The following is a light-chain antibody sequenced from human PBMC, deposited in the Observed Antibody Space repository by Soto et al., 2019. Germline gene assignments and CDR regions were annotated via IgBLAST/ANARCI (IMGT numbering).Light chain of an antibody. CDR3: QQYLHTPRT. J-gene: IGKJ1*01. CDR2: WAS. Sequence: DVVVTQSPDSLAASLGERATISCKSSQSVLYSSNNKNYLAWYQQKPGQPPKLLIYWASMRVSGVPDRFSGSGSGTDFTLTISSLQAEDVAVYYCQQYLHTPRTFGQGTKVDIK. V-gene: IGKV4-1*01. CDR1: QSVLYSSNNKNY.